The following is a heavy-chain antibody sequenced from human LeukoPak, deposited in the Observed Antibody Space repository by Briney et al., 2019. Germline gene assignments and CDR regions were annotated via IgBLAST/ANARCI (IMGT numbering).Heavy chain of an antibody. CDR3: ARLSFRYGSDY. J-gene: IGHJ4*02. D-gene: IGHD3-10*01. Sequence: SETLSLTCTVSGGSISSSSYYWGWIRQPPGKGLEWIGSIYYSGSTYYNPSLKSRVTISVDTSKNQFSLKLSSVTAADTAVYYCARLSFRYGSDYWGQGTLVTVSS. CDR1: GGSISSSSYY. CDR2: IYYSGST. V-gene: IGHV4-39*07.